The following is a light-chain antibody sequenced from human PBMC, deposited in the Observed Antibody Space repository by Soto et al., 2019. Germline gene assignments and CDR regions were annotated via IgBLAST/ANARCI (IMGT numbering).Light chain of an antibody. V-gene: IGKV3-20*01. Sequence: EIVLTQSPGTVSASPGESASLSCRASQGLTTTYLAWYQQKPGRAPRLLIYGASNRATGIPDRFSGSGSGTDFTLTISRLEPEDFAVYYCQRYGNSPPWTFGQGTKVDIK. CDR2: GAS. CDR3: QRYGNSPPWT. J-gene: IGKJ1*01. CDR1: QGLTTTY.